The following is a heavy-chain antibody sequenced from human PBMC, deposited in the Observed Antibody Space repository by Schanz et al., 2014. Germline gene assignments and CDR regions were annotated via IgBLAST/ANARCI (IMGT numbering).Heavy chain of an antibody. CDR2: INHGGST. CDR1: GGSFSGYY. Sequence: QVQLQESGPGLLKPSETLSLTCAVYGGSFSGYYWSWIRQPPGKGLEWIAEINHGGSTNYNPSLKSRVTISVDTSKNQFSLKLRSVTAADTSVYFCARVRRRIATPSTPSFRNYYYYAMDVWGQGTTVTVSS. V-gene: IGHV4-34*01. J-gene: IGHJ6*02. CDR3: ARVRRRIATPSTPSFRNYYYYAMDV. D-gene: IGHD6-13*01.